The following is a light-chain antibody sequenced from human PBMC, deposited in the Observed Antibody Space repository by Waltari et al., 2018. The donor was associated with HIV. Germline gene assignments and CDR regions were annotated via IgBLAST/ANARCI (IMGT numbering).Light chain of an antibody. V-gene: IGKV4-1*01. Sequence: DIVMTQSPDSLAVSLGARATINCKSSQSVLSSSNKKNFLAWYQQKPGQSPKLLIFWAATRESGVPDRFSGSGSGTEFTLTISSLEAEDVAVYYCQQYYDTPPTFGQGTKVEIK. CDR1: QSVLSSSNKKNF. CDR2: WAA. J-gene: IGKJ1*01. CDR3: QQYYDTPPT.